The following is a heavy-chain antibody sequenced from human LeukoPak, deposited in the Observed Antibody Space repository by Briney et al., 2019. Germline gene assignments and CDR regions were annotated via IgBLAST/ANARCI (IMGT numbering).Heavy chain of an antibody. CDR1: GGSISSYY. Sequence: SETLSLTCTVSGGSISSYYWSWIRQPAGKGLEWIGSLYYGGSTYSNPSLKSRVTISVDTSKNQFSLNLSSVTASDTAVFYCASTHYDILTPSYYVDFWGQGTLVTVSS. D-gene: IGHD3-9*01. CDR2: LYYGGST. V-gene: IGHV4-59*05. J-gene: IGHJ4*02. CDR3: ASTHYDILTPSYYVDF.